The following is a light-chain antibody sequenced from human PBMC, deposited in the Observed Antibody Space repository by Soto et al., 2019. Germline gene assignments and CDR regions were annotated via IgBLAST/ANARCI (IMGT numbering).Light chain of an antibody. CDR3: QQFYGSPWT. CDR2: WAT. Sequence: DIVMTQSPDSLAVSLGERATINCRSSQSLVHKTNYKNYLAWYQQKPGQPPKVLIYWATTRESGVPDRFSGSGSGTDFTLTISGLQTEDVAVYYCQQFYGSPWTVGQGTKVDIK. CDR1: QSLVHKTNYKNY. V-gene: IGKV4-1*01. J-gene: IGKJ1*01.